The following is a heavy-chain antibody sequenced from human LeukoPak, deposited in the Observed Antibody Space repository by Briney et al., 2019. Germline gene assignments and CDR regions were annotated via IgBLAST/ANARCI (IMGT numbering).Heavy chain of an antibody. D-gene: IGHD2-2*01. V-gene: IGHV3-30-3*01. J-gene: IGHJ4*02. CDR1: GFTFSSYA. Sequence: PGGSLRLSCAASGFTFSSYAMHWVRQAPGKGLEWVAVISYDGSNKYYADSVKGRFTISRDNSKNTLYLQMNSLRAEDTAVYYCARGGDCSSTSCYLSPHLDYWGQGTLVTVSS. CDR2: ISYDGSNK. CDR3: ARGGDCSSTSCYLSPHLDY.